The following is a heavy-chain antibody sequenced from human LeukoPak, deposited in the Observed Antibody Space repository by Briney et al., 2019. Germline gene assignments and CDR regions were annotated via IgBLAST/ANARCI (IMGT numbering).Heavy chain of an antibody. CDR3: TTSPGITVFGVVTDY. CDR2: IESSTDGGTT. CDR1: GPTFRNAF. V-gene: IGHV3-15*04. J-gene: IGHJ4*02. Sequence: GGSLRLSCAASGPTFRNAFMNWVRQAPGKGLEWVGRIESSTDGGTTDYAAPVKGTFTMSRDDSKNTLYLQMNNVKTEDTGVYYCTTSPGITVFGVVTDYWGQGTLVIVSS. D-gene: IGHD3-3*01.